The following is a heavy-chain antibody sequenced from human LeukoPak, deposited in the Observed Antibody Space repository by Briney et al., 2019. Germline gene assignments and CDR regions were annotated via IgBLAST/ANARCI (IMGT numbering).Heavy chain of an antibody. Sequence: ASVKVSCKASGYTFTNHAISWVRQAPGQGLEWMGWISVYNANTHYAQRFQGRVAMTTDTSTSTAYLGLTSLRSDDTAVYYCARGQKFYYDSSPVGDYWGQGTLVTGSS. V-gene: IGHV1-18*01. CDR3: ARGQKFYYDSSPVGDY. J-gene: IGHJ4*02. D-gene: IGHD3-22*01. CDR2: ISVYNANT. CDR1: GYTFTNHA.